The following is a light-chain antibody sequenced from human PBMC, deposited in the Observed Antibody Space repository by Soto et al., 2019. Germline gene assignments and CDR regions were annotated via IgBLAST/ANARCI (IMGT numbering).Light chain of an antibody. Sequence: QSVLTQPPSVSGAPGQRVTISCTGSSSNIGAGYDVHWYQHLPGTAPKLLIYSNSNRSSGVPDRFSGSKSGTSASLAITGLQAEDEADYYCQSYDSSLSGYVFGTGTKVTVL. J-gene: IGLJ1*01. CDR1: SSNIGAGYD. CDR3: QSYDSSLSGYV. V-gene: IGLV1-40*01. CDR2: SNS.